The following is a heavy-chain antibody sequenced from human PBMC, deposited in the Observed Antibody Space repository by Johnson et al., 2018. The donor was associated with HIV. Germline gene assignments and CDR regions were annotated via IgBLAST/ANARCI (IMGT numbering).Heavy chain of an antibody. V-gene: IGHV3-30*03. J-gene: IGHJ3*02. D-gene: IGHD3-3*01. Sequence: QVQLVESGGGVVQPGRSLRLSCAASGLTFSSYGMHWVRQVPGKGLMWVSRISGDGSNRYYADSVKGRFTISRDNSKNTLFLQMKSLRVEDTAVYYCARAQTYYDLWRGYDSFDIWGQGKMVTVSS. CDR1: GLTFSSYG. CDR2: ISGDGSNR. CDR3: ARAQTYYDLWRGYDSFDI.